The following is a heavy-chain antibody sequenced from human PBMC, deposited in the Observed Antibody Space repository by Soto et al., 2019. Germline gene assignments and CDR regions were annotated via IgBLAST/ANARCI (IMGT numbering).Heavy chain of an antibody. Sequence: PSETLSLTCTVSGGSISSGGYYWSWIRQHPGKGLEWIGHIYYSGSTYYNPSLKSRVTISVDTSKNQFSLKLSSVTAADTAMYYCARPYRFSGTLDVWGQGTTVTVSS. CDR3: ARPYRFSGTLDV. J-gene: IGHJ6*02. V-gene: IGHV4-31*03. D-gene: IGHD3-10*01. CDR1: GGSISSGGYY. CDR2: IYYSGST.